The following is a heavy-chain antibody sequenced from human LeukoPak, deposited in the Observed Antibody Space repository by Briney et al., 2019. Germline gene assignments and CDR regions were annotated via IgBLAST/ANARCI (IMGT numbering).Heavy chain of an antibody. V-gene: IGHV3-23*01. CDR2: ISGSGGST. CDR3: AADQGPVLIWSYYYYMDV. J-gene: IGHJ6*03. Sequence: GGSLRLSCAASGFTFSIYAMSWVRQAPGKGLEWVSAISGSGGSTYYADSVKGRFTISRDNSKNTLYLQMNSLRAEDTAVYYCAADQGPVLIWSYYYYMDVWGKGTTVTVSS. D-gene: IGHD2-2*01. CDR1: GFTFSIYA.